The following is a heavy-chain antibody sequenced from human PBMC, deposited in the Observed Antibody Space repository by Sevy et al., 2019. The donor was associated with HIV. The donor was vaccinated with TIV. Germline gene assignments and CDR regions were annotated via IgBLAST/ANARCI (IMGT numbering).Heavy chain of an antibody. D-gene: IGHD2-21*01. CDR1: GGSISSGGYY. CDR2: IYYSGST. V-gene: IGHV4-31*03. J-gene: IGHJ6*02. Sequence: SETLSLTCTVSGGSISSGGYYWSWIRQHPGKGLEWIGCIYYSGSTYYNPSLKSRISIFVDTSKKQFSLNLASAIAADTAGYYCARDRHLLGHLLWSGMDVWGQGITVT. CDR3: ARDRHLLGHLLWSGMDV.